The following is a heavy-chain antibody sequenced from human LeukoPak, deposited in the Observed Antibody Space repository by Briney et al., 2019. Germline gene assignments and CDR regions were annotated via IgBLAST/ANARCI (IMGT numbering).Heavy chain of an antibody. CDR1: GFTFSSYG. CDR3: ARTPVAGYHDAFDI. D-gene: IGHD6-19*01. Sequence: GGSLRLSCAASGFTFSSYGMHWVRQAPGKGLEWVAVMWYDGSNKYYADSVKGRFTISRDNSKNTLYLQMNSLRAEDTAVYYCARTPVAGYHDAFDIWGQGTMVTVSS. V-gene: IGHV3-33*01. CDR2: MWYDGSNK. J-gene: IGHJ3*02.